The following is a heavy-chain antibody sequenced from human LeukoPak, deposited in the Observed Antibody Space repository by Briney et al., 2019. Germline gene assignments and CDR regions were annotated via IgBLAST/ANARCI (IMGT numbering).Heavy chain of an antibody. CDR2: IIPSGDIT. J-gene: IGHJ4*02. CDR3: ARDGSKWNFDY. CDR1: GNSFTSDY. V-gene: IGHV1-46*01. D-gene: IGHD6-13*01. Sequence: ASVKVSCKASGNSFTSDYMHWVRQAPGQGLEWMGRIIPSGDITHYAQKFQGRVTITRDTSTRTIYMVLSSLRSEDTAVYYCARDGSKWNFDYWGQGTLVIVSS.